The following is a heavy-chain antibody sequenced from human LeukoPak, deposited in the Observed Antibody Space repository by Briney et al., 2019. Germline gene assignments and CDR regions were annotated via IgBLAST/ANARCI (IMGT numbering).Heavy chain of an antibody. CDR2: ISSSGSTI. J-gene: IGHJ4*02. CDR3: ARGRGYSYGQLDY. Sequence: PGGSLRVSCAAPGFTFSDYYMSWIRQAPGKGMEWVSYISSSGSTIYYADSVKGRFTISRDNAKNSLYLQMNSLRAEDTAVYYCARGRGYSYGQLDYWGQGTLVTVSS. V-gene: IGHV3-11*01. CDR1: GFTFSDYY. D-gene: IGHD5-18*01.